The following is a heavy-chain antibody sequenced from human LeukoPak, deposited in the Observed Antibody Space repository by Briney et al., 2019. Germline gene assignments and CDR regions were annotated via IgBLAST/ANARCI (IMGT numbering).Heavy chain of an antibody. Sequence: PSQTLSLTCTVSGGSISSGSYYWGWIRQPPGKGLEWIGSIYYSGSTYYNPSLKSRVTISVDTSKNQFSLKLSSVTAADTAVYYCARVTPLRYGDYAGGLFDYWGQGTLVTVSS. J-gene: IGHJ4*02. V-gene: IGHV4-39*07. D-gene: IGHD4-17*01. CDR2: IYYSGST. CDR1: GGSISSGSYY. CDR3: ARVTPLRYGDYAGGLFDY.